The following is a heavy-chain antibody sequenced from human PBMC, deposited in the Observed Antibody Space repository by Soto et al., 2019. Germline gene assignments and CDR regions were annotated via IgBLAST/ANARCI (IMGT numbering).Heavy chain of an antibody. CDR3: ARRPTWSCY. Sequence: PGGSLRLSCAASGFTFSSYAMHWVRQAPGKGLEWVAVISYDGSNKYYADSVKGRFTISRDNSKNALYLQMNSLRAEDTAVYYCARRPTWSCYWGQGTLVTVSS. V-gene: IGHV3-30-3*01. CDR1: GFTFSSYA. D-gene: IGHD3-10*01. J-gene: IGHJ4*02. CDR2: ISYDGSNK.